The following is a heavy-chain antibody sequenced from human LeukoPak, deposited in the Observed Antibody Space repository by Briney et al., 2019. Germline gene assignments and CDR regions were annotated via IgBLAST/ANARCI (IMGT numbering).Heavy chain of an antibody. CDR3: AKYSPAYCSGGSCLNCFDY. V-gene: IGHV3-23*01. Sequence: GGSLRLSCAASGFTFSSYAMSWVRQAPGKGLEWVSAISGSGGSTYYADSVKGRFAISRDNSKNTLYLQTNSLRAEDTAVYYCAKYSPAYCSGGSCLNCFDYWGQGTLVTVSS. J-gene: IGHJ4*02. D-gene: IGHD2-15*01. CDR2: ISGSGGST. CDR1: GFTFSSYA.